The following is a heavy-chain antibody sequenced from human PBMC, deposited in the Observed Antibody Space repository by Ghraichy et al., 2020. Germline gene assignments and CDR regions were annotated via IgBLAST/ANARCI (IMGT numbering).Heavy chain of an antibody. Sequence: SETLSLTCAVYGGSFSGYYWSWIRQPPGKGLEWIGEINYSGSTNYNPSVKSRVTISVDTSKNQFSLTLSSVTAADTAVYYCARLVPRYPGNSGWLRLYYWGQETLVTVSS. CDR1: GGSFSGYY. CDR2: INYSGST. CDR3: ARLVPRYPGNSGWLRLYY. D-gene: IGHD4-23*01. J-gene: IGHJ4*02. V-gene: IGHV4-34*01.